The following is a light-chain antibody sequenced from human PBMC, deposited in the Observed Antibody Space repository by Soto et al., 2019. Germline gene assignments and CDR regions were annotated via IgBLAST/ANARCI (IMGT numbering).Light chain of an antibody. V-gene: IGKV1-39*01. J-gene: IGKJ1*01. CDR3: QQSYNSPQT. CDR1: QGIRNY. Sequence: DIQMTQSPSSLSASVGARVTITCPASQGIRNYLAWYQQKPGKVPKLLIYAASSLQSGVPSRFSGSGSGTDFTLTISSLQPEDFATYSCQQSYNSPQTFGQGTKVDIK. CDR2: AAS.